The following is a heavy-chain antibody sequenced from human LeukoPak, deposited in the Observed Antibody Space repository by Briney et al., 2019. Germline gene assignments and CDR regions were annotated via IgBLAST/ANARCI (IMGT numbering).Heavy chain of an antibody. J-gene: IGHJ4*02. D-gene: IGHD6-25*01. Sequence: PSETLSLTCAVYGGSFSGYYWGWIRQPPGKGLEWIGSIYYSGNTYYSPSLKSRVTISVDTSKNQFSLKLNSVTAADTAVYYCARQRSSSGDIDFWGQGTLVTVSS. CDR1: GGSFSGYY. V-gene: IGHV4-39*01. CDR3: ARQRSSSGDIDF. CDR2: IYYSGNT.